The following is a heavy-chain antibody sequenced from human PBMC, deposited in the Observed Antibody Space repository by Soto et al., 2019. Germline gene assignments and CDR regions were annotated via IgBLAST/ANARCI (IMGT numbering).Heavy chain of an antibody. CDR3: ARLLGEEGWENWFDP. Sequence: PSETLSLTCTVSGGSISSYYWSWIRQPPGKGLEWIGYIYYSGSTNYNPSLKSRVTISVDTSKNQFSLKLSSVTAADTAVYYCARLLGEEGWENWFDPWGQGTLVTVSS. J-gene: IGHJ5*02. CDR1: GGSISSYY. V-gene: IGHV4-59*01. D-gene: IGHD1-26*01. CDR2: IYYSGST.